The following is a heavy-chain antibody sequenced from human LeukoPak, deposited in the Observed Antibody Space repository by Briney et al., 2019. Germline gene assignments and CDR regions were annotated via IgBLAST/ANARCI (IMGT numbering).Heavy chain of an antibody. Sequence: GGSLRLSCTASGFTFSRFGMHWVRQATGKGLEWVAFMRYDGSNRYYADSVKGRFTISRDNSKNTLFLQMNTLRTEDTAFYYCAKTAPRSIQVWDYWGQGTLVTVSS. D-gene: IGHD5-18*01. J-gene: IGHJ4*02. V-gene: IGHV3-30*02. CDR2: MRYDGSNR. CDR1: GFTFSRFG. CDR3: AKTAPRSIQVWDY.